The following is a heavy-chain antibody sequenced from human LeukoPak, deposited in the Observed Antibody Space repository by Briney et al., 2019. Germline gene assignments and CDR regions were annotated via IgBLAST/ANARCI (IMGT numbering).Heavy chain of an antibody. J-gene: IGHJ4*02. D-gene: IGHD5-24*01. V-gene: IGHV1-2*02. CDR3: ARAGWLQPTDY. Sequence: ALVKASCRASGYTFTGYYMNWVRQAPGQGLEWMGWINPNSGGTNYAQKFQGRVTTTRDTSISTAYMELSRLRSDDTAVYYCARAGWLQPTDYWGQGTLVTVSS. CDR1: GYTFTGYY. CDR2: INPNSGGT.